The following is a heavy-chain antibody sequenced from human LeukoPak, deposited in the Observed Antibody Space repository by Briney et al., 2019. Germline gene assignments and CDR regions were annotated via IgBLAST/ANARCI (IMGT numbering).Heavy chain of an antibody. CDR2: ISGSGGST. D-gene: IGHD3-10*01. V-gene: IGHV3-23*01. J-gene: IGHJ6*02. CDR3: AKGRQPGDYYYYGMDV. CDR1: GFTFSSYA. Sequence: GSLRLSCAASGFTFSSYAMSWVRQAPGKGLEWVSAISGSGGSTYYADSVKGRFTISRDNSKNTLYLQMNSLRAEDTAVYYCAKGRQPGDYYYYGMDVWGQGTTVTVSS.